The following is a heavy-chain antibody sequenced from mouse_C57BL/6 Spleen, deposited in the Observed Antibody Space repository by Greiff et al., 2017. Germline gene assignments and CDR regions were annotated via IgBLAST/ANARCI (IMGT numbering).Heavy chain of an antibody. CDR2: ISSGSSTI. V-gene: IGHV5-17*01. CDR1: GFTFSDYG. CDR3: ARDNSMDY. D-gene: IGHD1-3*01. Sequence: EVMLVESGGGLVKPGGSLKLSCAASGFTFSDYGMHWVRQAPEQGLEWVAYISSGSSTIYYADTMKGRFTISRDNAENTLFLQMTSLRSEDTAMYYCARDNSMDYWGQGTSVTVSS. J-gene: IGHJ4*01.